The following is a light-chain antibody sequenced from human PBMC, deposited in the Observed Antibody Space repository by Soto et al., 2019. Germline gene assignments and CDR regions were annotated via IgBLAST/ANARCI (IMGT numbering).Light chain of an antibody. CDR1: QSVSSSY. CDR3: QQRSNWT. J-gene: IGKJ1*01. CDR2: DAS. Sequence: EIVTTQSPATLSVSPGERATLSCRASQSVSSSYLAWYPQKPGQAPRLLIYDASNRATGIPARFSGSGSGTDFTLTISSIEPEDFAVYYCQQRSNWTFGQGTKVDIK. V-gene: IGKV3D-20*02.